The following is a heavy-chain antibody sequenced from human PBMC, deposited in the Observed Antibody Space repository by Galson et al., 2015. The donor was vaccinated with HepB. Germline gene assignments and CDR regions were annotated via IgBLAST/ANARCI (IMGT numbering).Heavy chain of an antibody. CDR2: IDPSDSYT. D-gene: IGHD2-15*01. V-gene: IGHV5-10-1*01. J-gene: IGHJ5*02. Sequence: QSGAEVKKSGESLRISCKASGYSFTGCWISWVRQMPGKGLEWMGRIDPSDSYTNYSPSFQGHVTISIDKSISTAYLQLNSLKASDTAMYYCARYERHCTGGSCHPGNRLDPWGQGTLVTVSS. CDR3: ARYERHCTGGSCHPGNRLDP. CDR1: GYSFTGCW.